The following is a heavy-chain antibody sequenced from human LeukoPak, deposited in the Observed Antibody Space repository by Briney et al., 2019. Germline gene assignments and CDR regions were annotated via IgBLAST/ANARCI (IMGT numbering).Heavy chain of an antibody. Sequence: ASVKVSCKASGYTFTGYYMHWVRQAPGQGLEWMGWINPNSGGTNYAQKFQARVTMTRDTSISTAYMELSRLRSDHTAVYYCARPHLRSDDAFDIWGQGTMVTVSS. CDR3: ARPHLRSDDAFDI. V-gene: IGHV1-2*02. J-gene: IGHJ3*02. D-gene: IGHD4-17*01. CDR1: GYTFTGYY. CDR2: INPNSGGT.